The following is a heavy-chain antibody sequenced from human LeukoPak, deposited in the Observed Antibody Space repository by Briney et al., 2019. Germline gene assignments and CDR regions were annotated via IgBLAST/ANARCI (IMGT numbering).Heavy chain of an antibody. J-gene: IGHJ4*02. CDR2: ISRSGSTK. CDR1: GFTFSDYN. Sequence: GGSLRLSCAASGFTFSDYNMRWIRQAPGKGLEWVSSISRSGSTKYYADSVKGRFTISRDNSKNTLYLQMNSLTVEDTSFYYCARVSYSGSYHFDYWGQGALVTVSS. V-gene: IGHV3-11*01. D-gene: IGHD1-26*01. CDR3: ARVSYSGSYHFDY.